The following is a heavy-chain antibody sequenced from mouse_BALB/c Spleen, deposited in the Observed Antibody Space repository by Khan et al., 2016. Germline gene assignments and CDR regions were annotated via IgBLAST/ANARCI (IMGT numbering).Heavy chain of an antibody. CDR1: GFTFSSYG. V-gene: IGHV5-6*01. J-gene: IGHJ2*01. CDR2: ISSGGSYT. CDR3: ERDLYYFDY. Sequence: EVELVESGGDLVKPGGSLKLSCAASGFTFSSYGMSWVRQTPDKRLEWVATISSGGSYTYYPDSVKGRFTISRDNAKNTLYVQMSSLKSEDTAVYYCERDLYYFDYWGHGTTLTVAS.